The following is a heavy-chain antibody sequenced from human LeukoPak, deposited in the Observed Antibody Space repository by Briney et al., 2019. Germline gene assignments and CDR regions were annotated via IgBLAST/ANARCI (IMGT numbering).Heavy chain of an antibody. Sequence: GGSLRLSCAASGFTFSDHYMDWVRQAPGKGLEWVGRTRKKENSYTTEYDASVKGRSTISRDDSQNSLYLQMNSLRTEDTAVYYCARVFYDSSAYYPDYWGQGTLVTVSS. J-gene: IGHJ4*02. CDR2: TRKKENSYTT. V-gene: IGHV3-72*01. CDR3: ARVFYDSSAYYPDY. D-gene: IGHD3-22*01. CDR1: GFTFSDHY.